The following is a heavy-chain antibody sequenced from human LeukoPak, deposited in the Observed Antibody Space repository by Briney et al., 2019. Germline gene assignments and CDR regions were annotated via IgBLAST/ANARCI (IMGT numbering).Heavy chain of an antibody. V-gene: IGHV3-21*01. CDR1: GFSFGSCG. CDR3: ARSLGGGVEMATVRLFDY. D-gene: IGHD5-24*01. CDR2: ISTSSTYM. Sequence: GGSLRLSCAASGFSFGSCGMNWVRQAPGKGLEWVSSISTSSTYMSYTDPVKGRFTISRDNAKKSLYLQMNSLRAEDTAVYYCARSLGGGVEMATVRLFDYWGQGTLVTVSS. J-gene: IGHJ4*02.